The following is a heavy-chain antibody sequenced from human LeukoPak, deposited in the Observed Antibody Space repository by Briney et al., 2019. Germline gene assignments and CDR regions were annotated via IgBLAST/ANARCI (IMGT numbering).Heavy chain of an antibody. CDR1: GGSISRSSYY. V-gene: IGHV4-39*07. CDR2: IYHGGST. Sequence: PSETLSLTCTVSGGSISRSSYYWGWIRQPPGKGLEWIGSIYHGGSTYYNPSLKSRVTISLDTSKNQFSLKLSSVTAADTAVYYCASLSGSPDAFDIWGQGTMVTVSS. J-gene: IGHJ3*02. D-gene: IGHD1-26*01. CDR3: ASLSGSPDAFDI.